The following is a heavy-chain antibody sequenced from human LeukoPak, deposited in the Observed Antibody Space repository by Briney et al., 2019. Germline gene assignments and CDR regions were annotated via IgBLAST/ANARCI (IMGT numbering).Heavy chain of an antibody. CDR2: IIPILGIA. D-gene: IGHD6-19*01. Sequence: ASVKVSCKASGGTFISYAISWVRQAPGQGLEWMGRIIPILGIANYAQKFQGRVTITADKSTSTAYMELSSLRSEDTAVYYCARYSSGWSETTDYWGQGTLVTVSS. J-gene: IGHJ4*02. CDR3: ARYSSGWSETTDY. V-gene: IGHV1-69*04. CDR1: GGTFISYA.